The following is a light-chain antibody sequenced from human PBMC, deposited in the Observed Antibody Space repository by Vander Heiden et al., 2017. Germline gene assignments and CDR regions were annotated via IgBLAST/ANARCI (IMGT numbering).Light chain of an antibody. CDR1: SYNIGSNY. CDR2: DNN. V-gene: IGLV1-51*01. CDR3: ATWENSRSVVV. J-gene: IGLJ3*02. Sequence: QSVLTQPPSVSSAPGQGVTVSCSGTSYNIGSNYVSWYQQIPGTAPKRVIYDNNYRPSGIPDRFSGSKSGTSATLGITGLQTGDEADYYCATWENSRSVVVFDGGTKLTVL.